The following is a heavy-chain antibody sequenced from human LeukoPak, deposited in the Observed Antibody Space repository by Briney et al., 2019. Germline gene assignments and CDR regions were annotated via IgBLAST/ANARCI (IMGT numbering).Heavy chain of an antibody. V-gene: IGHV5-51*01. CDR2: IYPGDSDT. CDR3: ARRSESFQGDYNFDY. Sequence: GESLKISSKGSGYIFPSYWIAWVRQVTGKGLGWMGIIYPGDSDTRYSPSFQGQVTISADKSISTAYLQWSSLKASDTAMYYCARRSESFQGDYNFDYWGQGTLVTVSS. D-gene: IGHD1-26*01. J-gene: IGHJ4*02. CDR1: GYIFPSYW.